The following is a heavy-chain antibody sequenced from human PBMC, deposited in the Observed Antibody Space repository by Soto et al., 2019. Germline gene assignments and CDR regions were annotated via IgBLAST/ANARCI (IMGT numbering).Heavy chain of an antibody. Sequence: GGSLRLSCAASGFTFSSYEMNWVRQSPGKGLEWVSYISSSGSTIYYADSVKGRFTISRDNAKNSLYLQMNSLRAEDTAVYYCARGRVYDILTGYYPYYYYGMDVWGQGTTVTVSS. D-gene: IGHD3-9*01. J-gene: IGHJ6*02. CDR2: ISSSGSTI. V-gene: IGHV3-48*03. CDR1: GFTFSSYE. CDR3: ARGRVYDILTGYYPYYYYGMDV.